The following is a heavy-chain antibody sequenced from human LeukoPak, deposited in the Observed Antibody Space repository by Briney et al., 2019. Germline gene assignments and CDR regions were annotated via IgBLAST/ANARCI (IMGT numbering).Heavy chain of an antibody. V-gene: IGHV3-30*02. D-gene: IGHD3-10*01. CDR1: GFTFSSYG. CDR3: ATLSFTVGRGHAFDI. Sequence: GGSLRLSCAASGFTFSSYGMHWVRQAPGKGLEWVAFIRYDGSNKYYADSVKGRFTISRDNSKNTLYLQMNSLRSEDTAVYYCATLSFTVGRGHAFDIWGQGTMVTVSS. CDR2: IRYDGSNK. J-gene: IGHJ3*02.